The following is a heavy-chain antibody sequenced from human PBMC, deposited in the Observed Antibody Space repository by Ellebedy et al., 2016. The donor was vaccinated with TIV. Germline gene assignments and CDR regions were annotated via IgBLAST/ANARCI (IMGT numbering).Heavy chain of an antibody. D-gene: IGHD2-15*01. CDR1: GYTFTSYG. V-gene: IGHV1-18*04. CDR3: ARDAVRYCSGGSCYEGL. J-gene: IGHJ4*02. Sequence: AASVKVSCKASGYTFTSYGISWVRQAPGQGLEWMGWISAYNGNTNYAQKLQGRATMTTDTSTSTAYMELRSLRSDDTAVYYCARDAVRYCSGGSCYEGLWGQGTLVTVSS. CDR2: ISAYNGNT.